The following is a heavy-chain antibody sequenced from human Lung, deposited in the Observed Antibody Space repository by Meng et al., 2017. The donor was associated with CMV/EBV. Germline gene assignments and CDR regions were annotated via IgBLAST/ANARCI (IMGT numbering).Heavy chain of an antibody. Sequence: GESXKISXAASRFTFSSYSMNWVRQAPGKGLEWVSSISSSSSYIYYADSVKGRFTISRDNAKSSLYLQMNSLRAEDTAVYYCAREGYYYDSGNYYYYFDHWGQGTLVTVSS. V-gene: IGHV3-21*01. CDR1: RFTFSSYS. D-gene: IGHD3-10*01. CDR3: AREGYYYDSGNYYYYFDH. J-gene: IGHJ4*02. CDR2: ISSSSSYI.